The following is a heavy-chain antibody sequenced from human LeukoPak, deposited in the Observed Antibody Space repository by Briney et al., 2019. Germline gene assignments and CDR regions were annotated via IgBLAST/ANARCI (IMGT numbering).Heavy chain of an antibody. J-gene: IGHJ5*02. D-gene: IGHD6-19*01. CDR2: IYHSGST. V-gene: IGHV4-4*02. CDR1: GGSISSRNW. CDR3: ASSSGWYGRTFDP. Sequence: SETLSLTCAVSGGSISSRNWWSWVRQPPGKGLEWIGEIYHSGSTNYNPSLKTRVTISVDKSKNQFSLKLSSVTAADTAVYYCASSSGWYGRTFDPWGQGTLVTVSS.